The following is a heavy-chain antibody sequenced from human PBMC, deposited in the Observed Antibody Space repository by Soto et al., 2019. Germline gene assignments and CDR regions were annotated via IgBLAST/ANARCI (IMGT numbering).Heavy chain of an antibody. CDR2: VSASAIET. CDR1: GFTFSDYA. J-gene: IGHJ6*03. Sequence: HLLESGGALVQPGGSLRLSCAGYGFTFSDYAMTWVRQAPGKGLEWVSFVSASAIETYSADSVRGRFTISRDNSKNRLFLQMNDLRGEDTAVYYCAKGSSVVHHMAVWGRGTTVTVTS. V-gene: IGHV3-23*01. D-gene: IGHD6-6*01. CDR3: AKGSSVVHHMAV.